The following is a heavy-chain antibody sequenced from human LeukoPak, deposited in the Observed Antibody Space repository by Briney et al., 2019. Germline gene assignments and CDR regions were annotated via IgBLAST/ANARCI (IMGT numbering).Heavy chain of an antibody. Sequence: PGRSLRLSCAASGFTFSGYGMHWVRQAPGKGLEWVAVIWYDGINKYYGDSVKGRFTISRDSSKNTLYLQMNSLRAEDTAVYYCARDIAPGGQYYSDYWGQGTLVTVSS. D-gene: IGHD6-13*01. CDR3: ARDIAPGGQYYSDY. V-gene: IGHV3-33*01. CDR2: IWYDGINK. J-gene: IGHJ4*02. CDR1: GFTFSGYG.